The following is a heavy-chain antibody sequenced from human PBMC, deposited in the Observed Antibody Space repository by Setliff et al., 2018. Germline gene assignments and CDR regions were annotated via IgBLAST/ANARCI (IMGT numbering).Heavy chain of an antibody. Sequence: ETLSLTCTVSGGSISSSSYYWGWIRQPPGKGLEWIGSIYYSGSTYYNPSLKSRVTVSVDTSKNQFSLKLSSVTAADTAVYYCARPNYYDSSGYYSYYFDYWGQGTLVTVSS. J-gene: IGHJ4*02. CDR3: ARPNYYDSSGYYSYYFDY. CDR2: IYYSGST. CDR1: GGSISSSSYY. V-gene: IGHV4-39*01. D-gene: IGHD3-22*01.